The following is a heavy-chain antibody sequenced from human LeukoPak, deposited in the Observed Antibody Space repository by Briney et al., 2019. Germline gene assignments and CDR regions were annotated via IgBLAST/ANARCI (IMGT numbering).Heavy chain of an antibody. D-gene: IGHD3-22*01. J-gene: IGHJ2*01. Sequence: GGSLRLSCAASGFTFSSYWMHWVRQAPGKGLVWVSLISGDGSTTIYAASVKRRFTISRDNAKSSLCLQMNSLRAEDTAVYYCAKRSKGGDSTGYYYYFDLWGRGTLVTVSS. CDR2: ISGDGSTT. CDR1: GFTFSSYW. V-gene: IGHV3-74*01. CDR3: AKRSKGGDSTGYYYYFDL.